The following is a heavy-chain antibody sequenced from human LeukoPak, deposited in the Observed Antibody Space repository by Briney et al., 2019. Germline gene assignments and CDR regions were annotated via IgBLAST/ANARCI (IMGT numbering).Heavy chain of an antibody. CDR1: GFTVSSNY. D-gene: IGHD2-8*02. CDR2: IYGGGGT. J-gene: IGHJ4*02. Sequence: GGSLRLSCAASGFTVSSNYMAWVRQAPGKGLEWVSTIYGGGGTYYEDSVKGRFTVSSDVSKNTLYLQMNNLRGEDTAVYYCASRHCSGENCYAGPLDFWGQGIQVTVSS. V-gene: IGHV3-53*01. CDR3: ASRHCSGENCYAGPLDF.